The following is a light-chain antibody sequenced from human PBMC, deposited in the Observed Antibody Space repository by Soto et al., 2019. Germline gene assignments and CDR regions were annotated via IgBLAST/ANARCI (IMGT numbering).Light chain of an antibody. Sequence: DIQMTQSPSTLSASVGDRVTITCRASQSISSWLAWYQQKPGKAPKLLIYDASSLESGVPSRFSGSGSGTVFTLTSSSLQPDDFATYYCQQYNSYPPYTFGQGTKLEIK. CDR2: DAS. V-gene: IGKV1-5*01. J-gene: IGKJ2*01. CDR1: QSISSW. CDR3: QQYNSYPPYT.